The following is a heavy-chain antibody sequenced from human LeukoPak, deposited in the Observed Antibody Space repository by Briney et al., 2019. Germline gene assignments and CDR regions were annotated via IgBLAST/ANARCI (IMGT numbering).Heavy chain of an antibody. Sequence: PSETLSLTCAVYGGSFSGYYWSWIRQPPGKGLEWIGEINHSGSTNYNPSLKSRVTISVDTSKNQFSLKLSSVTAADTAVYYCAGAWNTMIVVFDYWGQGTLVTVSS. CDR3: AGAWNTMIVVFDY. D-gene: IGHD3-22*01. CDR1: GGSFSGYY. J-gene: IGHJ4*02. CDR2: INHSGST. V-gene: IGHV4-34*01.